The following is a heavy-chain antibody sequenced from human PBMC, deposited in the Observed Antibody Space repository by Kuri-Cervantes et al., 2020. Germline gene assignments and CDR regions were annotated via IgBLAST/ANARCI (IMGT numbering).Heavy chain of an antibody. CDR1: GESFSGYY. J-gene: IGHJ4*02. D-gene: IGHD3-10*01. CDR3: ARNYGSGQMDY. Sequence: SETLSLTCAVYGESFSGYYWSWIRQPPGKGLEWIGEINHSGSTNYNPSLKSRVTISIDTSKNQFSLKLSSVTAADTAVYYCARNYGSGQMDYWGQGTLVTVSS. V-gene: IGHV4-34*01. CDR2: INHSGST.